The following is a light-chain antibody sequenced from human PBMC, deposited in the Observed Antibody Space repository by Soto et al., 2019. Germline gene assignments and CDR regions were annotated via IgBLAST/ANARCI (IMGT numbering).Light chain of an antibody. V-gene: IGKV3-20*01. J-gene: IGKJ1*01. CDR3: QQYGSSGT. CDR1: QSVSNNY. Sequence: MVLNQSPGTLSLSPGERATLSCRASQSVSNNYLAWYQQKPGQAPRLLIYGASNRATGIPDRFSGSGSGTDFTLTISRLEPEDFAVYYCQQYGSSGTFGQGSKVAIK. CDR2: GAS.